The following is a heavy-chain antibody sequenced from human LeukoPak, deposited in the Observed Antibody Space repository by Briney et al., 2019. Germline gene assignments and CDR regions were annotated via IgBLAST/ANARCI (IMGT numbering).Heavy chain of an antibody. Sequence: GGSLRLSCAASGFTFSSYAMSWVRQAPGKGLEWVSAISGSGGSTYYADYLRGRFTVSRDNSRNTLWLQMNSLRAEDTAIYYCAKARGTTGWLPYFDYWGQGALVTVSS. J-gene: IGHJ4*02. CDR1: GFTFSSYA. CDR2: ISGSGGST. V-gene: IGHV3-23*01. CDR3: AKARGTTGWLPYFDY. D-gene: IGHD6-19*01.